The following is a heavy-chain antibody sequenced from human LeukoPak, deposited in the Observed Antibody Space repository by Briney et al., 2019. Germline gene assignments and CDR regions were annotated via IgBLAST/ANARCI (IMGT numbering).Heavy chain of an antibody. D-gene: IGHD3-10*01. J-gene: IGHJ5*02. V-gene: IGHV1-69*05. Sequence: GASVKVSCKASGGTFSSYAISWVRQAPGQGLEWMGGIIPIFGTANYAQKFKGRVTITTDEPTSTAYMELSSLRSEDTALYYCARDAMVRGVRFSFDPWGQGTLVTVSS. CDR2: IIPIFGTA. CDR3: ARDAMVRGVRFSFDP. CDR1: GGTFSSYA.